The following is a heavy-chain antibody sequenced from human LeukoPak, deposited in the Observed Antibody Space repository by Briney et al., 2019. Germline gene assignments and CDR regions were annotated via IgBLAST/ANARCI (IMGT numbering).Heavy chain of an antibody. CDR2: ISSSSCYI. CDR3: ARAGYSMVRGYFDY. CDR1: GFTFSSYS. D-gene: IGHD6-13*01. J-gene: IGHJ4*02. Sequence: GGSLRLSCAASGFTFSSYSMNWVRQAPGKGLEWVSSISSSSCYIYYADSVKGRFTISRDNAKNSLYLQMNSLRAEDTAVYYCARAGYSMVRGYFDYWGQGTLVTVSS. V-gene: IGHV3-21*01.